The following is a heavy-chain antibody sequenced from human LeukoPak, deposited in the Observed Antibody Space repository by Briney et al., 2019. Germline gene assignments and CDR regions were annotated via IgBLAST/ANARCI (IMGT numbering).Heavy chain of an antibody. CDR2: IYGGSST. CDR3: ARTISSNWYYFDY. V-gene: IGHV3-53*01. D-gene: IGHD6-13*01. J-gene: IGHJ4*02. CDR1: GFTVSSNY. Sequence: GGSLRLSCAASGFTVSSNYMSWVRQAPGKGLEWVSIIYGGSSTYYADSVKGRFTISRDNSKNTLYLQMNSLRAEDTAVYYCARTISSNWYYFDYWGQGTLVTVSS.